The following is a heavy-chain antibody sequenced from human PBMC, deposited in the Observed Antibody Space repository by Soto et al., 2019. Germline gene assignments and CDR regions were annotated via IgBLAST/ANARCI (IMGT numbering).Heavy chain of an antibody. CDR3: ARLDLTGLDN. J-gene: IGHJ4*02. CDR2: IYPDDSDT. CDR1: GYTFATHW. D-gene: IGHD3-9*01. V-gene: IGHV5-51*01. Sequence: PVESLKISCKGSGYTFATHWIAWVRQMPGKGLEWMGIIYPDDSDTRYSPSFQGQVTISADKSFITAYLQWSSLKASDTAIYFCARLDLTGLDNWGQGTPVTVSS.